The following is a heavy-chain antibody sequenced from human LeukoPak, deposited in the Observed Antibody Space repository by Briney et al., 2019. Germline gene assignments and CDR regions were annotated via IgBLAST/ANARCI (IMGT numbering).Heavy chain of an antibody. Sequence: QAGGSLRLSCAASGFTFSTYWMTWVRQAPGKGLEWVANIKEDGSEKKYVDSVKGRFTLSRDNAKNSLYLQMNSLRAEDTAIYYCARAQSDGLDVWGKGATVTVSS. CDR2: IKEDGSEK. CDR3: ARAQSDGLDV. V-gene: IGHV3-7*01. J-gene: IGHJ6*04. CDR1: GFTFSTYW. D-gene: IGHD6-19*01.